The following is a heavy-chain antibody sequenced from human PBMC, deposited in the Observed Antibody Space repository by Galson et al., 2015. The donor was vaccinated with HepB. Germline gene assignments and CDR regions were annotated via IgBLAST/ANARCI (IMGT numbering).Heavy chain of an antibody. CDR3: ARDGEPPLTRWTFDF. CDR1: GYTFTSYG. D-gene: IGHD1-14*01. Sequence: SVKVSCKASGYTFTSYGISWVRQAPGQGLEWMGWISAYNGNTNYAQKLQGRVNITTDTSTSTAYREQRSLRSEDTAVYYCARDGEPPLTRWTFDFWGQGTMVTVSS. V-gene: IGHV1-18*01. J-gene: IGHJ3*01. CDR2: ISAYNGNT.